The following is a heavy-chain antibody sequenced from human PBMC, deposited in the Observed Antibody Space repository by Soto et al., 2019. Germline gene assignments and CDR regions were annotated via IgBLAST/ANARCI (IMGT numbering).Heavy chain of an antibody. J-gene: IGHJ4*02. CDR2: ISSSSSYI. D-gene: IGHD6-19*01. V-gene: IGHV3-21*01. CDR1: GFTFSSYS. CDR3: ARGIAVAGVFDY. Sequence: EVQLVESGGGLVKPGGSLRLSCAASGFTFSSYSMNWVRQAPGKGLEWVSSISSSSSYIYYADSVKGRFTISRDNAKNSLYLQMNSLRAEDTAVYYCARGIAVAGVFDYWGQGTLVTVSS.